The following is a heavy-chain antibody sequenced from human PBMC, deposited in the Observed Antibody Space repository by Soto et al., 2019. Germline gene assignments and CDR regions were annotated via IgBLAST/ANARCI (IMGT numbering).Heavy chain of an antibody. Sequence: ASVKVSCKASGYTFTSYGISWVRQAPGQGLEWMGWISAYNGNTNYAQELQGRVTMTTDTSTSTAYMELRSLRSDDTAVYYCARDGAHIAARPLWFDPWGQGTLVTVSS. CDR2: ISAYNGNT. CDR1: GYTFTSYG. CDR3: ARDGAHIAARPLWFDP. V-gene: IGHV1-18*04. D-gene: IGHD6-6*01. J-gene: IGHJ5*02.